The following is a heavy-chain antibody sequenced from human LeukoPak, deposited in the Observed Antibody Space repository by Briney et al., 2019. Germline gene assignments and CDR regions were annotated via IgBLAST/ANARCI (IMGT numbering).Heavy chain of an antibody. CDR2: ISSSGSTI. V-gene: IGHV3-48*03. J-gene: IGHJ3*02. D-gene: IGHD6-19*01. CDR1: GFTFSSYE. Sequence: GGSLRLSCAASGFTFSSYEMNWVRQAPGKGLEWVSYISSSGSTIYYADSVKGRFTISRDNAKNSLYLQMNSLRAEDTAVYYCARVRMSGWTLGYAFDIWGQGTMVTVSS. CDR3: ARVRMSGWTLGYAFDI.